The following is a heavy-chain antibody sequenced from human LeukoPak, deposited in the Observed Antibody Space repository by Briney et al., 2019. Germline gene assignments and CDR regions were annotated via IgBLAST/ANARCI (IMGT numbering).Heavy chain of an antibody. CDR3: ARGWTYYAVLTGQYWYFDL. J-gene: IGHJ2*01. D-gene: IGHD3-9*01. Sequence: ASVKVSCKASGYTFTSYDINWVRQATGQGLEWMGWMNPNSGNTDYAQKFQGRVSMTRNTSISTAYMELSSLRSEDTAVYYCARGWTYYAVLTGQYWYFDLWGRGTLVTVSS. V-gene: IGHV1-8*01. CDR1: GYTFTSYD. CDR2: MNPNSGNT.